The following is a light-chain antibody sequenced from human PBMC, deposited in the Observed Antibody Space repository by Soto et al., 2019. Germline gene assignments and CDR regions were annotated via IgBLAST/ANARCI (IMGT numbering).Light chain of an antibody. CDR3: GTWDSSMSVWV. CDR2: DNN. V-gene: IGLV1-51*01. J-gene: IGLJ3*02. Sequence: QSVLTHPPSVSTAPGHKFTTSFSGSISNILNNYVSWYQQLPGTAPKLLIYDNNKRPSGIPDRFSGSKSGTSSTLGITGLQTGDEADYYCGTWDSSMSVWVFGGGTKVPVL. CDR1: ISNILNNY.